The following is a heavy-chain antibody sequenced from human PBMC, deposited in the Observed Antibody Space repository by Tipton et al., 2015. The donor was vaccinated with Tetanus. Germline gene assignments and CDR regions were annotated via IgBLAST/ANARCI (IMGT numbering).Heavy chain of an antibody. CDR3: ARRSYCTSTRRFDAFDL. CDR1: GGSITSGAYL. D-gene: IGHD2-8*01. CDR2: IYHSGSP. V-gene: IGHV4-30-2*02. J-gene: IGHJ3*01. Sequence: LSLTCAVSGGSITSGAYLWGWIRQPPGKGLEWIGYIYHSGSPYYNPSLKSRVTLSVDTSKNQFSLKLTSVTAADTAVYFCARRSYCTSTRRFDAFDLWGPGTRVTVSS.